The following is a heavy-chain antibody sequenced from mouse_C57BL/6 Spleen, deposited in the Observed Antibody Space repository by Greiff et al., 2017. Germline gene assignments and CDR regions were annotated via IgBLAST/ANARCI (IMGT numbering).Heavy chain of an antibody. CDR2: IDPSDSYT. CDR1: GYTFTSYW. Sequence: QVQLQQPGAELVMPGASVKLSCKASGYTFTSYWMHWVKQRPGQGLEWIGEIDPSDSYTNYNQKFKGKSTLTVDKSSSTAYMQLSSLTSEDSAVYYCARGPSTMVTTGYFDVWGTGTTVTVSS. D-gene: IGHD2-2*01. J-gene: IGHJ1*03. CDR3: ARGPSTMVTTGYFDV. V-gene: IGHV1-69*01.